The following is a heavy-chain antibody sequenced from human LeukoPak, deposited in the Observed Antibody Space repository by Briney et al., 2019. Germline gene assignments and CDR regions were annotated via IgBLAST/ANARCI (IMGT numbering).Heavy chain of an antibody. Sequence: GASVKVSCKASGGTFSSYAISWVRQAPGQGLGWMGGIIPIFGTANYAQKFLGRVTITTDESTSTAYMELSSLRSEDTAVYYCARDGDYYDSSGFNDAFDIWGQGTMVTVSS. V-gene: IGHV1-69*05. J-gene: IGHJ3*02. CDR2: IIPIFGTA. D-gene: IGHD3-22*01. CDR1: GGTFSSYA. CDR3: ARDGDYYDSSGFNDAFDI.